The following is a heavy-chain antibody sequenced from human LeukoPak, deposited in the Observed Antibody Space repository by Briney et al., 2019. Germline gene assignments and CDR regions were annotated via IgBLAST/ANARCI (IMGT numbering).Heavy chain of an antibody. CDR2: IIPIFGTA. J-gene: IGHJ4*02. V-gene: IGHV1-69*13. CDR3: ARNVDTAMVLAY. CDR1: GGTFSSYA. D-gene: IGHD5-18*01. Sequence: SVKVSCKASGGTFSSYAISRVRQAPGQGLEWMGGIIPIFGTANYAQKFQGRVTITADESTSTAYMELSSLRSEDTAVYYCARNVDTAMVLAYWGQGTLVTVSS.